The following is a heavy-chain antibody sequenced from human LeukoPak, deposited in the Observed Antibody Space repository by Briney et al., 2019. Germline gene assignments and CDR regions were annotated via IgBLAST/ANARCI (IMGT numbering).Heavy chain of an antibody. V-gene: IGHV5-51*01. CDR2: IYPGDSNV. D-gene: IGHD4/OR15-4a*01. J-gene: IGHJ3*02. Sequence: GESLKISCKGSGYSFPIYWIAWVRQMPGKGLEWMGIIYPGDSNVRYSPSFQGQVTISADKSVTTAYLQWSSLKASDTAMYFCARLNGGANLLGDSLDIWGQGTMVIVSS. CDR3: ARLNGGANLLGDSLDI. CDR1: GYSFPIYW.